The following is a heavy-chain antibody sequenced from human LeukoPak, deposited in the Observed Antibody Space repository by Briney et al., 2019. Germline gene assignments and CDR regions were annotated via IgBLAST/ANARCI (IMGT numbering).Heavy chain of an antibody. V-gene: IGHV3-30*02. Sequence: PGGSLRLSCAAYGFTFSSYGMHWVRPAPGKGLEWVAFIRYDGSNKYYADSVKGRFTISRDNSKNTLYLQMNSLRAEDTAVYYCARERYSSSWYGRGELDGWGQGTLVTVSS. CDR1: GFTFSSYG. J-gene: IGHJ4*02. CDR3: ARERYSSSWYGRGELDG. CDR2: IRYDGSNK. D-gene: IGHD6-13*01.